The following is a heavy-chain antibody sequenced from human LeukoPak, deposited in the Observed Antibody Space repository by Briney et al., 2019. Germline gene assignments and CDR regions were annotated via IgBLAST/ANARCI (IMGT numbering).Heavy chain of an antibody. D-gene: IGHD1-7*01. V-gene: IGHV1-46*01. Sequence: GPSVTLTCTASGYTFTSCYIHWVRQAHAQGLEWMGIINPSGGSTRYAQKCQGRVTMTRDTSTKTVYMEMSRLRSEDTAVYYCAREPVITATTTWFDPWGQGTLVTVSS. CDR2: INPSGGST. CDR3: AREPVITATTTWFDP. CDR1: GYTFTSCY. J-gene: IGHJ5*02.